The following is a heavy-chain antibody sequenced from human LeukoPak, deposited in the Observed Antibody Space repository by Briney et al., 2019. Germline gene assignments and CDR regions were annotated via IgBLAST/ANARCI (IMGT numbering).Heavy chain of an antibody. J-gene: IGHJ4*02. Sequence: SETLSLTCAVYGGSFSGYYWSWIRQPPGKGLEWIGEINHSGSTNYNPSLKSRVTISVDTSKNQSSLKLSSVAAADTAVYYCARVLAASRRFDYWGQGTLVTVSS. CDR2: INHSGST. CDR3: ARVLAASRRFDY. CDR1: GGSFSGYY. D-gene: IGHD6-6*01. V-gene: IGHV4-34*01.